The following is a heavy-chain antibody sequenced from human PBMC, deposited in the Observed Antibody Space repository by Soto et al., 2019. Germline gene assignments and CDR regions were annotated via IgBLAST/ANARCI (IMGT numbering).Heavy chain of an antibody. V-gene: IGHV1-69*13. CDR3: ARGGITGTKHSDY. D-gene: IGHD1-7*01. J-gene: IGHJ4*02. CDR1: GGTFSSYA. Sequence: SAKVSRKASGGTFSSYAITWVRQAPGQGLEWMGGIIPIFGTANYAQKFQGRVTITADEYTSTACMELSSLRSEETAVYYCARGGITGTKHSDYWGQGTLVTVSS. CDR2: IIPIFGTA.